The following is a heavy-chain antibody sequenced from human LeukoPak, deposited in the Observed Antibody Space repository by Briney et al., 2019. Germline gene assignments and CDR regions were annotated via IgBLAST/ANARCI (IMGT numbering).Heavy chain of an antibody. V-gene: IGHV3-64*01. CDR2: ISSNGGST. CDR3: ARRAPGFSSGWLDY. Sequence: GGSLRLSCAASGFTFSSYAIHWVRQAPGKGLEYVSAISSNGGSTFYANSVKGRFIVSRDNSKNTLYLQMGSLRAEDLAVYYCARRAPGFSSGWLDYWGQGTLVTVSS. D-gene: IGHD6-19*01. J-gene: IGHJ4*02. CDR1: GFTFSSYA.